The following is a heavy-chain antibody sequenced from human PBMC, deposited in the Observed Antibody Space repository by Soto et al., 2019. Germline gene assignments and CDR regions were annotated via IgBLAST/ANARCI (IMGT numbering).Heavy chain of an antibody. D-gene: IGHD3-22*01. Sequence: GGSLRLSCAASGFTFSSYAMSWVRQAPGKGLEWVSAISGSGGSTYYADSVKGRFTVSRDNSKNTLYLQMNGLRAEDTAVYYCAKDPVNPPYYYESSGQFDPWGQGTLVTVSS. CDR3: AKDPVNPPYYYESSGQFDP. J-gene: IGHJ5*02. CDR2: ISGSGGST. CDR1: GFTFSSYA. V-gene: IGHV3-23*01.